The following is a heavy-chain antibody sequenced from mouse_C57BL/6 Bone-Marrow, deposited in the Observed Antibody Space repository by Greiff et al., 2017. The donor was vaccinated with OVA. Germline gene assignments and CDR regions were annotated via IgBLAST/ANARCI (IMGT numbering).Heavy chain of an antibody. V-gene: IGHV14-4*01. D-gene: IGHD3-2*01. CDR1: GFNIKDDY. Sequence: VQLQQSGAELVRPGASVKLSCTASGFNIKDDYMHWVKQRPEQGLEWIGWIDPENGDTEYASKFQGKATITADPSSNTAYLQLSSLTSEDTAVYYCTADSWAWFAYWGQGTLVTVSA. CDR3: TADSWAWFAY. J-gene: IGHJ3*01. CDR2: IDPENGDT.